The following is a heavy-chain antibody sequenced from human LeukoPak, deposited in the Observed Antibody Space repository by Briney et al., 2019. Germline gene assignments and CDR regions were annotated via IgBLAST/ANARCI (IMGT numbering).Heavy chain of an antibody. CDR2: INHSGST. Sequence: PSETLSLTCAVYGGSFSGYYWSWIRQPPGKGLEWIGEINHSGSTNYNPSLKSRVTISVDTSKNQFSLKLSSVTAADTAVYYCASPLRDYYDSRHDAFDIWGQGTMVTVSS. CDR3: ASPLRDYYDSRHDAFDI. CDR1: GGSFSGYY. D-gene: IGHD3-22*01. V-gene: IGHV4-34*01. J-gene: IGHJ3*02.